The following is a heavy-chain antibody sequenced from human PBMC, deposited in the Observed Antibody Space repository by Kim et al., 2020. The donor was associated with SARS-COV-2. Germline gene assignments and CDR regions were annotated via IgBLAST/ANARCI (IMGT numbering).Heavy chain of an antibody. D-gene: IGHD1-26*01. Sequence: SETLSLTCTVSGGSISSYYWSWIRQPPGKGLEWIGYIYYSGSTNYNPSFKSSVTISVEKSKSKFSLKLSSVTAADTAVYYGGRVETYSGSYFRPERNWFAPSGQGTLVTVSS. CDR3: GRVETYSGSYFRPERNWFAP. CDR1: GGSISSYY. CDR2: IYYSGST. V-gene: IGHV4-59*13. J-gene: IGHJ5*02.